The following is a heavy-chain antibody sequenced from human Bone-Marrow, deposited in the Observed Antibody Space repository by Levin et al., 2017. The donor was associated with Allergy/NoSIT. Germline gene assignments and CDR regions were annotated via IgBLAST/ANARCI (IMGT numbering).Heavy chain of an antibody. D-gene: IGHD3-10*01. J-gene: IGHJ3*02. CDR3: TRDPFGDYIPDAFDI. CDR1: GFTFGDYA. V-gene: IGHV3-49*03. Sequence: GGSLRLSCTASGFTFGDYAMSWFRQAPGKGLEWVGFIRSKAYGGTTEYAASVKGRFTISRDDSKSIAYLQMNSLKTEDTAVYYCTRDPFGDYIPDAFDIWGQGTMVTVSS. CDR2: IRSKAYGGTT.